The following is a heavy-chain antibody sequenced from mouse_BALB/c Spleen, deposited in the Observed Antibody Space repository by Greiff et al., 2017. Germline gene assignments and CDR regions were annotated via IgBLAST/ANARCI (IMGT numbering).Heavy chain of an antibody. Sequence: ESGPGLVKPSQSLSLTCSVTGYSITSGYYWNWIRQFPGNKLEWMGYISYDGSNNYNPSLKNRISITRDTSKNQFFLKLNSVTTEDTATYYCASDYYGSRRNWYFDVWGAGTTVTVSS. D-gene: IGHD1-1*01. CDR1: GYSITSGYY. V-gene: IGHV3-6*02. CDR3: ASDYYGSRRNWYFDV. CDR2: ISYDGSN. J-gene: IGHJ1*01.